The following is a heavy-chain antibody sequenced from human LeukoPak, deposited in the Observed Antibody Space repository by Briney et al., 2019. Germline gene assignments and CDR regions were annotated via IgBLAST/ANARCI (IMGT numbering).Heavy chain of an antibody. J-gene: IGHJ3*01. D-gene: IGHD3-3*01. CDR2: IYYSGST. CDR1: GGSISSSSYY. V-gene: IGHV4-39*01. Sequence: SETLSLTCTVSGGSISSSSYYWGWVRQPPGRGLEWIGSIYYSGSTYYNPSLKSRVTISVDTSKNQFSLKLSSVTAADTAVYYCARNFGVAHDAFDLWGQGTMVTVSS. CDR3: ARNFGVAHDAFDL.